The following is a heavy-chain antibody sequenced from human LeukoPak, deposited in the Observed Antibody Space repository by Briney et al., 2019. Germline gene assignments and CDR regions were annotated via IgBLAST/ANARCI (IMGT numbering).Heavy chain of an antibody. CDR1: GYTFTGYY. Sequence: ASVKVSCKASGYTFTGYYMHWVRQAPGQGLEWMGWINPKSGGTNYAQKFQGRVTMTRDTSISTAYMELSRLRSDDTAVYYCARDHPPIPAAKYYYYGMDVWGQGTTVTVSS. CDR2: INPKSGGT. CDR3: ARDHPPIPAAKYYYYGMDV. J-gene: IGHJ6*02. D-gene: IGHD2-2*01. V-gene: IGHV1-2*02.